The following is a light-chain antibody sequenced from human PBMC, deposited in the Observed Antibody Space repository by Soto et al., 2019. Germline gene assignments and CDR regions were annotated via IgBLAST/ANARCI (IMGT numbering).Light chain of an antibody. Sequence: EIVLTQSPATLSVSPGDRVTLSCRASQSVDIHLAWYQQRPGQAPRLLVYGASTKATDMPGRFSGRGSGTEFTLTINTLQSEDFAVYYGQQYRNWPRTFGQGAKVEIK. CDR1: QSVDIH. V-gene: IGKV3-15*01. CDR3: QQYRNWPRT. CDR2: GAS. J-gene: IGKJ1*01.